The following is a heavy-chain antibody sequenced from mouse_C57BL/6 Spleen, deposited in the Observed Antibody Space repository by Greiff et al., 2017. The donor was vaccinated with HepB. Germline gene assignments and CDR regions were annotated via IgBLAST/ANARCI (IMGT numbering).Heavy chain of an antibody. CDR3: ARERDGAWFAY. CDR1: GYTFTDYY. Sequence: EVQLQQSGPVLVKPGASVKMSCKASGYTFTDYYMNWVKQSHGKSLEWIGVINPYNGGTSYNQKFKGKATLTVDKSSSTAYMELNSLTSEDSAVYYCARERDGAWFAYWGQGTLVTVSA. J-gene: IGHJ3*01. V-gene: IGHV1-19*01. D-gene: IGHD3-3*01. CDR2: INPYNGGT.